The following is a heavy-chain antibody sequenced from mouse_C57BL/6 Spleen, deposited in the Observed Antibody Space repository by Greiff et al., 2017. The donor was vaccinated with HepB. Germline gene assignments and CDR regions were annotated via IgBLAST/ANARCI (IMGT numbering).Heavy chain of an antibody. J-gene: IGHJ2*01. V-gene: IGHV3-6*01. D-gene: IGHD4-1*01. CDR3: ARALTGKGDY. Sequence: EVKLMESGPGLVKPSQSLSLTCSVTGYSITSGYYWNWIRQFPGNKLEWMGYISYDGSNNYNPSLKNRISITRDTSKNQFFLKLNSVTTEDTATYYCARALTGKGDYWGQGTTLTVSS. CDR1: GYSITSGYY. CDR2: ISYDGSN.